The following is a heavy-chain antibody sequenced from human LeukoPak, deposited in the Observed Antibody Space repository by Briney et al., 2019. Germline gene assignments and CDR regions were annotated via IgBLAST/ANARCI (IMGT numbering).Heavy chain of an antibody. V-gene: IGHV4-59*01. CDR2: IYYSGRA. CDR1: GGSISSYY. Sequence: SETLSLTCTVSGGSISSYYRCWIRQPPGKGLEWIGYIYYSGRANHNPSLKSLVTISVDTPKNQFSLKRSSVSPADTAVYFCARGGHSSGPVWEAFDIWGQGTMVTVSS. CDR3: ARGGHSSGPVWEAFDI. D-gene: IGHD6-19*01. J-gene: IGHJ3*02.